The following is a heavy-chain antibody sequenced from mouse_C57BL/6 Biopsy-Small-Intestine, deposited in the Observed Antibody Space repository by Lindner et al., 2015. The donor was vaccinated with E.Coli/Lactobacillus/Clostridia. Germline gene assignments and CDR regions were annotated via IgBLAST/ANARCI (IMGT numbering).Heavy chain of an antibody. Sequence: VQLQESGAELVKPGASVKISCKVSGYAFSRYWMNRVKQRPGKGLEWIGQIYPGDGDTNYNGKFKGKATLTADKSSSTAYMQLSSLTSEDSAVYFCARGDYGSSYGGMDYWGQGTSVTVSS. J-gene: IGHJ4*01. CDR3: ARGDYGSSYGGMDY. D-gene: IGHD1-1*01. V-gene: IGHV1-80*01. CDR2: IYPGDGDT. CDR1: GYAFSRYW.